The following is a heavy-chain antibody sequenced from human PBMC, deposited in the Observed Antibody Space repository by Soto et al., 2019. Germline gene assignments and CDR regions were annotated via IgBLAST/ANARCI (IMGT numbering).Heavy chain of an antibody. J-gene: IGHJ6*02. V-gene: IGHV1-69*13. CDR3: ARATVTMGWGSYNYYYGMDV. D-gene: IGHD3-10*01. Sequence: SVKVSCKASGYTFTSYGISWVRQAPGQGLEWMGGIIPIFGTANYAQKFQGRVTITADESTSTAYMELSSLRSEDTAVYYCARATVTMGWGSYNYYYGMDVWGQGSTVTVSS. CDR2: IIPIFGTA. CDR1: GYTFTSYG.